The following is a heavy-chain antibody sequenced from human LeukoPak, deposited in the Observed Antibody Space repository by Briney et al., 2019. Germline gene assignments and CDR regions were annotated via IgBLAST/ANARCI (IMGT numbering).Heavy chain of an antibody. D-gene: IGHD6-13*01. CDR2: ISGSGGST. V-gene: IGHV3-23*01. CDR1: GFTFSSYG. J-gene: IGHJ5*02. CDR3: ARDQQLDGNWFDP. Sequence: HTGGSLRLSCAASGFTFSSYGMSWVRQAPGKGLEWVSAISGSGGSTYYADSVKGRFTISRDNSKNTLYLQMNSLRAEDTAVYYCARDQQLDGNWFDPWGQGTLVTISS.